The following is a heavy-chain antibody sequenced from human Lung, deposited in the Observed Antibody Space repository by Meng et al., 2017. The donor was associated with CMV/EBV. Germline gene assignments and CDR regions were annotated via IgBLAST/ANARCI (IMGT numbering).Heavy chain of an antibody. CDR3: ARSPTITIFGVIRTSYFEY. D-gene: IGHD3-3*01. V-gene: IGHV1-46*01. CDR1: GYTFTDYY. CDR2: INPNCGTT. J-gene: IGHJ4*02. Sequence: ASVKVSCKTSGYTFTDYYVHWVRQAPGQGLEWMGIINPNCGTTRYAQKFQGRVTMTRDTSTSTVYMELSSLRSEDTAVYYCARSPTITIFGVIRTSYFEYWGQGTLVTGSS.